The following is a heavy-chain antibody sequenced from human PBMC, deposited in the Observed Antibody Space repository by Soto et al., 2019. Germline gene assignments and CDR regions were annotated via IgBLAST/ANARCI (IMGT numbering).Heavy chain of an antibody. CDR3: ASFESYYDYIWGSH. V-gene: IGHV1-8*02. Sequence: ASVKVSCKASGYTFTSYAMHWVRQATGQGLEWMGWMNPNSGNTGYSQKFQGRVTMTRNTSISTAYMELSSLRSEDTAVYYCASFESYYDYIWGSHWGQGTLVTVSS. D-gene: IGHD3-16*01. CDR2: MNPNSGNT. J-gene: IGHJ4*02. CDR1: GYTFTSYA.